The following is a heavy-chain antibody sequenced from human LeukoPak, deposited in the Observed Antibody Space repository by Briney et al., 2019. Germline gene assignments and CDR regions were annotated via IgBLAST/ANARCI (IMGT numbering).Heavy chain of an antibody. CDR1: GGSISSGSHY. CDR3: ARDGSGSLLTTNWFDP. D-gene: IGHD6-19*01. Sequence: SETLSLTCTVSGGSISSGSHYWNWLRQPAGKGLEWIGRIYPSGSTNYNPSLKSRVTISVDTSKNQFSLKLSSVTAADTAVYYCARDGSGSLLTTNWFDPWGQGSLVTVSS. CDR2: IYPSGST. J-gene: IGHJ5*02. V-gene: IGHV4-61*02.